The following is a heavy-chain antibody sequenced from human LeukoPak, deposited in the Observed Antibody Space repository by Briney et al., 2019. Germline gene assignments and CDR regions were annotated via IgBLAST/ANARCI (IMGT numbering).Heavy chain of an antibody. CDR1: GFTFSNFG. J-gene: IGHJ4*02. D-gene: IGHD5-12*01. CDR2: VLYDGSKK. CDR3: ARSEYSGYDYGLDY. Sequence: GGSLRLSCAASGFTFSNFGMHWVRQAPGKGLEWVAAVLYDGSKKFYSDSVKGRFSIYRDNSNYTLYLQMNSLRAEDTAVYYCARSEYSGYDYGLDYWGQGTLVTVSS. V-gene: IGHV3-30*03.